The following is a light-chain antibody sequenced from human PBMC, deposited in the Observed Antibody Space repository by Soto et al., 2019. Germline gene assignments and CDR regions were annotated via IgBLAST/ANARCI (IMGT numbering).Light chain of an antibody. V-gene: IGKV3-20*01. CDR2: GAF. Sequence: EILLTQSPCTLALSPGDRATFSCRASQSVSSKYLAWYQQNPGQAPRLLIYGAFKRATGIPERSSGSGSGTDFTLTISRMEPEDFEVYCCQQYGSSPRTFGQGTKVDIK. CDR3: QQYGSSPRT. J-gene: IGKJ1*01. CDR1: QSVSSKY.